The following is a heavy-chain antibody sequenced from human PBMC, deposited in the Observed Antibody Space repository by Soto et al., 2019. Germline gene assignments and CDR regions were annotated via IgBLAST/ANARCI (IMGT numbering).Heavy chain of an antibody. J-gene: IGHJ4*02. CDR3: ARGSSGSYSNFDY. V-gene: IGHV4-34*01. CDR2: INHSGST. Sequence: QVQLQQWGAGLLKPSETLSLTCAVYGGSFSGYYWSWIRQPPGKGLEWIGEINHSGSTNYNPSLKSRVTISVDMSKNQFSLKLSSVTAADTAVYYCARGSSGSYSNFDYWGQGTLVTVSS. D-gene: IGHD1-26*01. CDR1: GGSFSGYY.